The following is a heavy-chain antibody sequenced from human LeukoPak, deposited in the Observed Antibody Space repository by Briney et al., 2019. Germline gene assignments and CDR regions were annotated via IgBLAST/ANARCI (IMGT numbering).Heavy chain of an antibody. Sequence: GGSLRLSCAASGFTFTSYGIHWVRQAPGKGLEWVAFIRYDGSKKYYADSVKGRFTISRDNAKNSLYLQLNSLRAEDTAVYYCARVLHKRNYDSSDYYGSWGQGTLVTVSS. CDR2: IRYDGSKK. V-gene: IGHV3-30*02. CDR1: GFTFTSYG. CDR3: ARVLHKRNYDSSDYYGS. D-gene: IGHD3-22*01. J-gene: IGHJ5*02.